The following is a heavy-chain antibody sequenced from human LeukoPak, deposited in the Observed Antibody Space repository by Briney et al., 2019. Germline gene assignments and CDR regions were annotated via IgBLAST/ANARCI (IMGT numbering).Heavy chain of an antibody. CDR1: GFTFSVSV. Sequence: GGSLRLSCAASGFTFSVSVMHWVRQAPGKGLEYVSVISSNGGSTSYANSVKGRFTISRDNSKNTLYLQMGSLRAEDMAVYYCARDLSGGGLDYWGQGPLVTVSS. D-gene: IGHD3-10*01. CDR3: ARDLSGGGLDY. J-gene: IGHJ4*02. V-gene: IGHV3-64*01. CDR2: ISSNGGST.